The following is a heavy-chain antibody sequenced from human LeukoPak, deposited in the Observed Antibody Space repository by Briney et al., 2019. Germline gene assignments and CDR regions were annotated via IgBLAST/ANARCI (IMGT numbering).Heavy chain of an antibody. D-gene: IGHD1-26*01. CDR3: AREVGGGATTYFDY. Sequence: PGGSLRLSCAASGFTVSRNYMSWVRQAPGKGLEWVSVIYSADSAYYADSVRGRFTISRDSSKNTLYLQMNSLRADDTAVYYCAREVGGGATTYFDYWGQGTLVTAPS. CDR1: GFTVSRNY. V-gene: IGHV3-53*01. CDR2: IYSADSA. J-gene: IGHJ4*02.